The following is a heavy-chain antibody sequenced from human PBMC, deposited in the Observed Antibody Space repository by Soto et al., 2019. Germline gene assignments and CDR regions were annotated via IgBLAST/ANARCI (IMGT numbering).Heavy chain of an antibody. D-gene: IGHD3-10*01. CDR2: IYTNFRT. J-gene: IGHJ4*02. Sequence: EVQLVESGGGLVQPGGSLRLSCAASGFTLSSNYMSWVRQAPGKGLEWVSVIYTNFRTDYADSVKGRFTISRDISKNTLYLQINSLRAEDTAVYYCAREGSGTYYTWGQGTLVTVSS. CDR3: AREGSGTYYT. CDR1: GFTLSSNY. V-gene: IGHV3-66*01.